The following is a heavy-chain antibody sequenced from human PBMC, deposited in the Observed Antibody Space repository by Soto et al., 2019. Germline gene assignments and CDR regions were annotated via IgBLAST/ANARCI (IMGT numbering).Heavy chain of an antibody. CDR2: IIPILGIA. J-gene: IGHJ4*02. CDR3: TSVYGDYSY. CDR1: GGTFSSYT. D-gene: IGHD4-17*01. Sequence: QVQLVQSGAEVKKPGSSVKVSCKASGGTFSSYTISWVRQAPGQGLEWMGRIIPILGIANYAQKFQGRVTITADKSTSTGYIELGNLRSEGTAVYYSTSVYGDYSYWRQGTLVTVSS. V-gene: IGHV1-69*02.